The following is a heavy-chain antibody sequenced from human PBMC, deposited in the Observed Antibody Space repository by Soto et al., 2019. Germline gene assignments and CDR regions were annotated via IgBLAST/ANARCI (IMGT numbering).Heavy chain of an antibody. V-gene: IGHV4-59*01. Sequence: PSETLSLTCTVSGGSISTYYWSWIRQPPGKGLEWIGYIYYSGNTNSNPSLKSRITMSVDTSKNQFSLKLSSVTAADTAVYYCARVGSGSFDYWGQGTLVTVS. CDR3: ARVGSGSFDY. D-gene: IGHD3-22*01. J-gene: IGHJ4*02. CDR1: GGSISTYY. CDR2: IYYSGNT.